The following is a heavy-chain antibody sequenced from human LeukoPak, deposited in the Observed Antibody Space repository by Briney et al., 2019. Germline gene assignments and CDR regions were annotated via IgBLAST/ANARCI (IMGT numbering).Heavy chain of an antibody. CDR2: IYSSGGT. Sequence: SETLSLTCTVSGGAISSYYWSWIRQPPGKGLEWIGYIYSSGGTNYNPSLKSRVTISVDTSKNQFSLKMSSVTAADTAVYYCARDMEGYYYGSYIKWGQGTLVTVSS. CDR3: ARDMEGYYYGSYIK. CDR1: GGAISSYY. V-gene: IGHV4-59*01. D-gene: IGHD3-10*01. J-gene: IGHJ4*02.